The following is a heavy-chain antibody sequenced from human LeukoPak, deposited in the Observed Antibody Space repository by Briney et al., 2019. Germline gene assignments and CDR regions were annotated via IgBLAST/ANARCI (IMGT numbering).Heavy chain of an antibody. CDR3: AKSPTKSVATIRELDY. V-gene: IGHV3-23*01. CDR1: GFTFSSYA. D-gene: IGHD5-12*01. Sequence: GGSLRLSCAASGFTFSSYAMSWVRQAPGKGLEWVSGISGSGGSTYYADSVKGRFTISRDNSKNTLYLQMNSLRAEDTAVYYCAKSPTKSVATIRELDYWGQGTLVTVSS. J-gene: IGHJ4*02. CDR2: ISGSGGST.